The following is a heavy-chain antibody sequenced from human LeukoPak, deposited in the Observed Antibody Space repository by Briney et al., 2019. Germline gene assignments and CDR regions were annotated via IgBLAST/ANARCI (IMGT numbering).Heavy chain of an antibody. CDR2: INPNSGGT. Sequence: AASVTVSCTASGYTFTGYYMHWVRQAPGQGLEWMGWINPNSGGTNYAQKFQGRVTMTRDTSISTAYMELSGLISDDTAVYYCARDRERYRNYYYSMDVWGKGTTVTVSS. CDR3: ARDRERYRNYYYSMDV. CDR1: GYTFTGYY. V-gene: IGHV1-2*02. J-gene: IGHJ6*03. D-gene: IGHD2-15*01.